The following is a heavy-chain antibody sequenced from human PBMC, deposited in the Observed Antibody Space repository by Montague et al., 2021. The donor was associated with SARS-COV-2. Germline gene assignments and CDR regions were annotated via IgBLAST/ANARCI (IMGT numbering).Heavy chain of an antibody. CDR2: IIPLFGTA. D-gene: IGHD2-8*01. Sequence: SVKVSCKASGGTFSNYAFSWVRQAPGQGLEWMGGIIPLFGTAEYAQRFKGRVIITADESTNTAYMELRSLTSEDTALYYCARDGHEGGPVIYAIAYWGQGTLVTVSS. CDR1: GGTFSNYA. V-gene: IGHV1-69*13. J-gene: IGHJ4*02. CDR3: ARDGHEGGPVIYAIAY.